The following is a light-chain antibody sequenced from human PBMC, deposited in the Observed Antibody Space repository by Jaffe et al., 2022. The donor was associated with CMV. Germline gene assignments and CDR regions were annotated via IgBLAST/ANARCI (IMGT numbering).Light chain of an antibody. CDR3: NSRDSSGYHPGV. J-gene: IGLJ2*01. CDR2: GKN. Sequence: SSELTQDPAASVALGQTVRITCQGDSLRKYYANWYQQKPGQAPILVIYGKNNRPSGIPERFSGSTSGNTGLLTITGAQAEDEADYYCNSRDSSGYHPGVFGGGTKLTVL. CDR1: SLRKYY. V-gene: IGLV3-19*01.